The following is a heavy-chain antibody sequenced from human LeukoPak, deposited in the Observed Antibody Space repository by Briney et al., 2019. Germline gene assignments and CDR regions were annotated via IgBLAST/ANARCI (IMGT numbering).Heavy chain of an antibody. D-gene: IGHD6-19*01. V-gene: IGHV4-4*02. CDR1: GGSISSTNW. CDR2: IYGNGGT. J-gene: IGHJ4*02. CDR3: ARSSGWGKGDY. Sequence: SETLSLTCAVSGGSISSTNWWTWVRQPPGKRLEWIGEIYGNGGTNYNPSLKSRVTISVDKSQNQFSLRLTSVIAADTAVYFCARSSGWGKGDYWGQGTLVTVST.